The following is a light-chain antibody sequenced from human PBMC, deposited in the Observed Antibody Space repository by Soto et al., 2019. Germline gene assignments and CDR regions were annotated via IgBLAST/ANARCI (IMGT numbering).Light chain of an antibody. J-gene: IGKJ1*01. CDR1: QSVSSSY. V-gene: IGKV3-20*01. Sequence: EIVLTQSPGTLSLSPGERATLSCRASQSVSSSYLAWYQQKPGQAPRLLIYGASSRATGIPDRFSGSGSGTDFTLTISRLEPEDFAVYYCQQYGSSSWTFAQGAKVEI. CDR2: GAS. CDR3: QQYGSSSWT.